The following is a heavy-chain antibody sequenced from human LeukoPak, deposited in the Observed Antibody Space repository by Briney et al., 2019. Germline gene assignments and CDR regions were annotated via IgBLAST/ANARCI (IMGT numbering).Heavy chain of an antibody. J-gene: IGHJ4*01. CDR2: LSGSGITT. V-gene: IGHV3-23*01. CDR3: AKGIYSSGWSNIDY. Sequence: PGGSLRLSCAASGFTFSNSAMSWVRPAPGKGLEWVSTLSGSGITTYYADSVKGRFTISRDNSKNTLYLQMNSLRAEDTAVYYCAKGIYSSGWSNIDYWGHGTLVTVSS. D-gene: IGHD6-19*01. CDR1: GFTFSNSA.